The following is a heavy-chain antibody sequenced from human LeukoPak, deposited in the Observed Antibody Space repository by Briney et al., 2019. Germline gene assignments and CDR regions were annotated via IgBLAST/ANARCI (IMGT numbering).Heavy chain of an antibody. D-gene: IGHD1-7*01. Sequence: GGSLRLSCAGCCFIFSYTWVHGLRQPREEGGVWVSRIDGDASTINSADSVTGRFTISRDNAKNTLYLRTNSLRVEDTALYFWATAGNYRIDYWGEGTLVTLSS. CDR3: ATAGNYRIDY. V-gene: IGHV3-74*01. CDR2: IDGDASTI. J-gene: IGHJ4*02. CDR1: CFIFSYTW.